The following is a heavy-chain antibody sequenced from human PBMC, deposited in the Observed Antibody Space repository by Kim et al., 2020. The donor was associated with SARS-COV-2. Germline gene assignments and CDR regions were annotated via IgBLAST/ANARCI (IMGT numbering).Heavy chain of an antibody. V-gene: IGHV3-48*02. J-gene: IGHJ4*02. D-gene: IGHD2-2*01. CDR2: ISSSSSTI. Sequence: GGSLRLSCAASGFTFSSYSMNWVRQAPGKGLEWVSYISSSSSTIYYADSVKGRFTISRDNAKNSLYLQMNSLRDEDTAVYYCARRNQLQSLGYYFDYWGQGTLVTVSS. CDR3: ARRNQLQSLGYYFDY. CDR1: GFTFSSYS.